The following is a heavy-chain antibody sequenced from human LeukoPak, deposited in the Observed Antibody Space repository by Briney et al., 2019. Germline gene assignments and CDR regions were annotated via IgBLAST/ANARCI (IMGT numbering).Heavy chain of an antibody. V-gene: IGHV3-33*01. Sequence: GGSLRLSCAASGFSFRSFAMHWVRQAPGKGLDWVAIIWYDGTNKYYADSVKGRFTISRDNSKNTLFLQMSSLRVEDTAVYYCARAYSSKEIDSWGQGTLATVSS. J-gene: IGHJ4*02. CDR2: IWYDGTNK. D-gene: IGHD6-13*01. CDR3: ARAYSSKEIDS. CDR1: GFSFRSFA.